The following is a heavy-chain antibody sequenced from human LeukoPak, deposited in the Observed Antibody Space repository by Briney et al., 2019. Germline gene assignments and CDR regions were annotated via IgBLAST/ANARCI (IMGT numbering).Heavy chain of an antibody. CDR3: ARSVDIVATIRSFDY. CDR2: ISAYNGNT. D-gene: IGHD5-12*01. J-gene: IGHJ4*02. CDR1: GSTFTSYG. Sequence: ASVKVSCKASGSTFTSYGISWVRQAPGQGLEWMGWISAYNGNTNYAQKLQGRVTMTTDTSTSTAYMELRSLRSDDTAVYYCARSVDIVATIRSFDYWGQGTLVTVSS. V-gene: IGHV1-18*01.